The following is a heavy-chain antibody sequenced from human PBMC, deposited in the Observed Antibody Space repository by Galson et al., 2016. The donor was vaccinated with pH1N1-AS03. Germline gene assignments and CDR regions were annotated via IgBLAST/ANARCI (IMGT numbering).Heavy chain of an antibody. V-gene: IGHV3-33*08. Sequence: SLRLSCAASGFTFSSHSMHWVRQAPGKGLEWVAGIWYDGSNKHYGDSVKGRFTISRDNSKNTLYLQMSSLRGDDTAVYYCARDFCGGDCYFDYWGQGTLVTVSS. CDR2: IWYDGSNK. CDR3: ARDFCGGDCYFDY. CDR1: GFTFSSHS. J-gene: IGHJ4*02. D-gene: IGHD2-21*02.